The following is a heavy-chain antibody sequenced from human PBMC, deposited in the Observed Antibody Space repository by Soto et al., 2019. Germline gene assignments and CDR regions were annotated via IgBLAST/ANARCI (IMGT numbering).Heavy chain of an antibody. J-gene: IGHJ5*02. Sequence: EVQLVESGGGLIQPGGSLRLSCAASGFTVSSNYMSWVRQAPGKGLEWVSVIYSGGSTYYADSVKGRFTISRDNSKNTLYLQMNSLRAEDTAVYYCAREFALGRYNWFDPWGQGTLVTVSS. CDR3: AREFALGRYNWFDP. D-gene: IGHD7-27*01. CDR2: IYSGGST. CDR1: GFTVSSNY. V-gene: IGHV3-53*01.